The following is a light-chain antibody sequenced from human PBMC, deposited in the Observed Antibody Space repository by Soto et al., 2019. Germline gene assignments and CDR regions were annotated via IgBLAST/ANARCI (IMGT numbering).Light chain of an antibody. CDR2: NNN. Sequence: QSVLTQPPSASGTPGQRVTISCSGSSSSIGTNYVYWYQQHPGTAPNLLIYNNNQRXXXXXXXFSGSTSGTSASLAISCLXXXXXXXXHCASWDDSLSSYVFGTGTKLTVL. J-gene: IGLJ1*01. V-gene: IGLV1-47*02. CDR3: ASWDDSLSSYV. CDR1: SSSIGTNY.